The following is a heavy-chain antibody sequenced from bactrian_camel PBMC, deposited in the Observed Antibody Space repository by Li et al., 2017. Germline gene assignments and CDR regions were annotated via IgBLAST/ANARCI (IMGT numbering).Heavy chain of an antibody. V-gene: IGHV3S1*01. CDR3: AAGSKDHYRYAV. CDR2: MISTGGRT. J-gene: IGHJ4*01. D-gene: IGHD3*01. CDR1: GFTFSSAW. Sequence: HVQLVESGGGLVQPGESPRLSCAASGFTFSSAWMFWVRQTPGKGLEWVSVMISTGGRTYYANSVKGRFTISRDNAKNTLYLQLNSLKSEDTAMYYCAAGSKDHYRYAVRGQGTQVTVS.